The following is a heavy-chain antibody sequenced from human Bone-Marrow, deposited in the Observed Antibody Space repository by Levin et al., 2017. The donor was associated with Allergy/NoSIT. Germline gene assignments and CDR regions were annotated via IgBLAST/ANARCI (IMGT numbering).Heavy chain of an antibody. J-gene: IGHJ3*02. V-gene: IGHV3-7*04. CDR1: GFTFSSYW. D-gene: IGHD6-13*01. CDR2: IKQDGSEK. CDR3: ARDHRGIAAASDAFDI. Sequence: GGSLRLSCAASGFTFSSYWMSWVRQAPGKGLEWVANIKQDGSEKYYVDSVKGRFTISRDNAKNSLYLQMNSLRAEDTAVYYCARDHRGIAAASDAFDIWGQGTMVTVSS.